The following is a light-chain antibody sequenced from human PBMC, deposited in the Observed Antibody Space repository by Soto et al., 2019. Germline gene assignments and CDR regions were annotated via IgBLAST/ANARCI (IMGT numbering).Light chain of an antibody. CDR2: AAS. J-gene: IGKJ5*01. V-gene: IGKV1-12*01. CDR3: QQSYSTPPT. Sequence: DIQMTQSPSSVSASVGARVTITCRASQRISSWLAWYRQKPGKAPKPLIYAASSLQSGVPSRFSGSGSGTDFTLTISSLQPEDFATYYCQQSYSTPPTFGQGTRLEIK. CDR1: QRISSW.